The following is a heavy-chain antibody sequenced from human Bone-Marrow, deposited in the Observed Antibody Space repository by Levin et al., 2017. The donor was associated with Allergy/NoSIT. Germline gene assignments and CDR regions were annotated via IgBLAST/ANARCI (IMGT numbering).Heavy chain of an antibody. CDR2: ISYDGSNK. Sequence: GGSLRLSCAASGFTFSSYAMHWVRQAPGKGLEWVAVISYDGSNKYYADSVKGRFTISRDNSKNTLYLQMNSLRAEDTAVYYCARVDVPYYDSSGYYFGYSPVDYWGQGTLVTVSS. D-gene: IGHD3-22*01. CDR3: ARVDVPYYDSSGYYFGYSPVDY. CDR1: GFTFSSYA. V-gene: IGHV3-30-3*01. J-gene: IGHJ4*02.